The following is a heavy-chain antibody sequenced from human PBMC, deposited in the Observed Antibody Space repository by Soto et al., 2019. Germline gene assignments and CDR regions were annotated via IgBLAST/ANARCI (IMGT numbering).Heavy chain of an antibody. Sequence: ASVKVSCKASGYTFTNYGISGVRQAPGQGLEWMGWISAYNGNTNYAQKLQVRVTMTTDTSTSTAYMELRSLRSDDTAVYYCARDSDIAAPGTIDYWGQGTLVTVSS. CDR3: ARDSDIAAPGTIDY. CDR2: ISAYNGNT. D-gene: IGHD6-13*01. V-gene: IGHV1-18*01. J-gene: IGHJ4*02. CDR1: GYTFTNYG.